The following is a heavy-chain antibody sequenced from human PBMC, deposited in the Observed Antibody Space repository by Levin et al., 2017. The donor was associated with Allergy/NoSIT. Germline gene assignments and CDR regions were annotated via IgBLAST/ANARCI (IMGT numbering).Heavy chain of an antibody. CDR3: ARGTTVTTEMVV. Sequence: SETLSLTCTVSGGSMRSFYWSWIRQPPGKGLEWIGYIYYSGTTSYNPSLKGRLTISVDTSKNQFSLRLSSVTAADTAVYYCARGTTVTTEMVVWGQGTLVTVSS. D-gene: IGHD4-17*01. J-gene: IGHJ4*02. V-gene: IGHV4-59*01. CDR1: GGSMRSFY. CDR2: IYYSGTT.